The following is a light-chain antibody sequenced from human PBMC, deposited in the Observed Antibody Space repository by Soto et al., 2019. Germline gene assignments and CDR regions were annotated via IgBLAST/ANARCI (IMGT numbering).Light chain of an antibody. V-gene: IGKV3-15*01. Sequence: EIVMTQSPATLSVSPGERATLSCRASQSISGELAWYQQRPGQPPRLLIYGVSTRATGVPDRFSGSGSGSDFTLTISGLQSEDFAVYYCQQGHDWPLTFCQGNRL. CDR1: QSISGE. CDR2: GVS. J-gene: IGKJ2*01. CDR3: QQGHDWPLT.